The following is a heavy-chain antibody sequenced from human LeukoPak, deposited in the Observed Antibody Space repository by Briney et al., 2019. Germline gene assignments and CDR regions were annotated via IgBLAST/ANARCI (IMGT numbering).Heavy chain of an antibody. CDR3: ASPQNGYCYGYY. D-gene: IGHD5-18*01. CDR2: IIPIFGTA. V-gene: IGHV1-69*05. Sequence: SVKVSCKASGGTFSSYAISWVRQAPGQGLEWMGRIIPIFGTANYAQKFQGRVTITTDESTSTAYMELSSLRSEDTAVYYCASPQNGYCYGYYGGQGTLVSVSS. J-gene: IGHJ4*02. CDR1: GGTFSSYA.